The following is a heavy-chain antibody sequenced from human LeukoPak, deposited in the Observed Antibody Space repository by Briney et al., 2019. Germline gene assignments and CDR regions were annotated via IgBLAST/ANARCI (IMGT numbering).Heavy chain of an antibody. Sequence: ASVKVSCKASGYTFTSYYMHWVRQAPGQGLEWMGIINPIGGSTRYAQKFQGRVTMTRDTSTSTVYMQLSSLRSEDAAVYYCAREDGDYTFSFDYWGQGTLVTVSS. D-gene: IGHD4-17*01. CDR3: AREDGDYTFSFDY. V-gene: IGHV1-46*01. CDR1: GYTFTSYY. CDR2: INPIGGST. J-gene: IGHJ4*02.